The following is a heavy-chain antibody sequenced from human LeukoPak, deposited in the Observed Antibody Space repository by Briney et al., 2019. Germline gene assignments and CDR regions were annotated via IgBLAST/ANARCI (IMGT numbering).Heavy chain of an antibody. Sequence: SSETLSLTCAVYGGSFSGYYWSWIRQPPGKGLESIGEINHSGSTNYNPSLKSRVTISVDTSKNQFSLKLSSVTAADTAVYYCAARGYSSGWCYFDYWGQGTLVTVSS. CDR1: GGSFSGYY. D-gene: IGHD6-19*01. J-gene: IGHJ4*02. CDR2: INHSGST. CDR3: AARGYSSGWCYFDY. V-gene: IGHV4-34*01.